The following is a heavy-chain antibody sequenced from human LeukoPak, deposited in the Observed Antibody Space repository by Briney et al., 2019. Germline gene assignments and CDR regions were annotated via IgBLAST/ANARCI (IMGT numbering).Heavy chain of an antibody. Sequence: GASVKVSCKASGYTFTTYAMNWVRQAPGQGLEWMGWINTNTGNPTCAQGFTGRFVFSLDTSVSTAYLQISSLKAEDTAVYYCARDNLYDYVWGSYDYWGQGTLVTVSS. CDR3: ARDNLYDYVWGSYDY. CDR1: GYTFTTYA. CDR2: INTNTGNP. J-gene: IGHJ4*02. V-gene: IGHV7-4-1*02. D-gene: IGHD3-16*01.